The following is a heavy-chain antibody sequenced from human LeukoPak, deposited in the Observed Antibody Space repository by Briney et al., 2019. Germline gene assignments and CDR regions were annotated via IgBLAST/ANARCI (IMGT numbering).Heavy chain of an antibody. V-gene: IGHV4-59*08. J-gene: IGHJ4*02. D-gene: IGHD2-15*01. CDR1: GGSISSYY. CDR3: ARLGGGGSYYFDY. CDR2: IYYSGST. Sequence: SETLSLTCTVSGGSISSYYWSWTWQPPGKGLEWIGYIYYSGSTNYNPSLKSRVTISVDTSKNQFSLKLSSETAADTAVYYCARLGGGGSYYFDYWGQGTLVTVSS.